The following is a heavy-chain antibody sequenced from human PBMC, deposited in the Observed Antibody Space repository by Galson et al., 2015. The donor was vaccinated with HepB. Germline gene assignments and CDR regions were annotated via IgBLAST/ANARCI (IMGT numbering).Heavy chain of an antibody. J-gene: IGHJ5*02. V-gene: IGHV2-5*02. CDR2: IYWDDDK. CDR3: AHRGHWNYVFPPFDP. Sequence: PALVKPTQTLTLTCTFSGFSLSTSGGGVGWIRQPPGKALEWLALIYWDDDKRYSPSLKSRLTITKDTSKNQIVLTMTNMDPVDTATYYCAHRGHWNYVFPPFDPWGQGTLVTVSS. D-gene: IGHD1-7*01. CDR1: GFSLSTSGGG.